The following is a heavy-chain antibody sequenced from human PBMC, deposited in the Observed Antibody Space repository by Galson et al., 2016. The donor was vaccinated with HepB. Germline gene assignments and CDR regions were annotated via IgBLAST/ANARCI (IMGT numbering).Heavy chain of an antibody. CDR2: ISGSGGST. Sequence: SLRLSCAASGFTFSSYAMSWVRQAPGKGLEWVSAISGSGGSTYYADSVKGRFTISRDNSKNTLYLQMNSLRAEDTAVYYCAKDNKYQLLSFDYGMDVWGQGTTVTVSS. J-gene: IGHJ6*02. CDR3: AKDNKYQLLSFDYGMDV. CDR1: GFTFSSYA. V-gene: IGHV3-23*01. D-gene: IGHD2-2*01.